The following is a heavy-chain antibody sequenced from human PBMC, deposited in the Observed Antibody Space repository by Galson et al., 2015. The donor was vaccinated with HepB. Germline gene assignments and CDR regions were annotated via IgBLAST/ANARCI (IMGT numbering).Heavy chain of an antibody. CDR2: IIPILGIA. D-gene: IGHD2-15*01. J-gene: IGHJ4*02. CDR1: GGTFSSYT. CDR3: AIVGELGYCSGGSCYPEDYFDY. V-gene: IGHV1-69*02. Sequence: SCKASGGTFSSYTISWVRQAPGQGLEWMGRIIPILGIANYAQKFQGRVTITADKSTSTAYMELSSLRSEDTAVYYCAIVGELGYCSGGSCYPEDYFDYWGQGTLVTVSS.